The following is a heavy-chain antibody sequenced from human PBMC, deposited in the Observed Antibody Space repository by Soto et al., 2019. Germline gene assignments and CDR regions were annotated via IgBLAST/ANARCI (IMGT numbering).Heavy chain of an antibody. CDR2: ISSTTNYI. V-gene: IGHV3-21*01. CDR1: GFTFTRYS. Sequence: NLGGSLRLSCAASGFTFTRYSMNWVRQAPGKGLEWVSSISSTTNYIYYADSMKGRFTVSRDNAKNSVYLEMNSLSAEDTALYYCARESEDLTSNFDYWGQGTLVTAPQ. CDR3: ARESEDLTSNFDY. J-gene: IGHJ4*02.